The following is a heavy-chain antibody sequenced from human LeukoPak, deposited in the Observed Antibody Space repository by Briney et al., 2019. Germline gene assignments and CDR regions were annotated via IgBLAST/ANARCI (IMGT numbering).Heavy chain of an antibody. V-gene: IGHV4-4*07. CDR1: GGSISSYK. D-gene: IGHD2-8*01. Sequence: SETLSLTCTDSGGSISSYKCSCIRQPAGKGLEWIGHIYSSGSTNYNPSLKSRVTMSVDTSKIQFSLKLSSVTAADTAVYYCARGGSSCTNGVCYTVEGVFYPRYFDYWGQGTLVTVSS. J-gene: IGHJ4*02. CDR3: ARGGSSCTNGVCYTVEGVFYPRYFDY. CDR2: IYSSGST.